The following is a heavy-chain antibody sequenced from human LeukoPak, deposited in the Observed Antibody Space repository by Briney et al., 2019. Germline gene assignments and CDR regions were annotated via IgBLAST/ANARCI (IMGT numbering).Heavy chain of an antibody. V-gene: IGHV3-15*01. Sequence: GGSLRLSCAASGFTFSNAWMTWVRQAPGKGLEWVGRIKSKTDGGTTDYAAPVKGRFTISRDDSKNTLYLQMNSLKTEDTAVYYCTTQGTSGTGRVDYWGQGTLVTVSS. D-gene: IGHD1/OR15-1a*01. J-gene: IGHJ4*02. CDR2: IKSKTDGGTT. CDR1: GFTFSNAW. CDR3: TTQGTSGTGRVDY.